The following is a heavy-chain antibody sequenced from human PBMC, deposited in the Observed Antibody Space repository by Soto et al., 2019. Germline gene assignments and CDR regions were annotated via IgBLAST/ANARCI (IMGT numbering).Heavy chain of an antibody. V-gene: IGHV4-59*01. J-gene: IGHJ2*01. Sequence: PSETLSLTCAISGGSISSYYWSWIRQPPGKGLEWIGYIYYSGSTNYNPSLKSRVTISVDTSKDQFSLKLSSVTAADTVVYYCVRVAASPYWYFDLWGRGTLVTV. CDR2: IYYSGST. D-gene: IGHD6-13*01. CDR3: VRVAASPYWYFDL. CDR1: GGSISSYY.